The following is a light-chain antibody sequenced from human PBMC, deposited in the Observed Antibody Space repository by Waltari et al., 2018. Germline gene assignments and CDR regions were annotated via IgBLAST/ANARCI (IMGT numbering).Light chain of an antibody. CDR3: LHYNSSPFT. J-gene: IGKJ3*01. CDR2: KAS. CDR1: QRISSW. V-gene: IGKV1-12*01. Sequence: DIQMTQSPSSLSASVGDTVTITCRASQRISSWLAWYQQQPGKAPKLLIYKASRLQSGVPSRFSGSGSGTEFTLTISSLQPEDFATYYCLHYNSSPFTFGPGTKLDIK.